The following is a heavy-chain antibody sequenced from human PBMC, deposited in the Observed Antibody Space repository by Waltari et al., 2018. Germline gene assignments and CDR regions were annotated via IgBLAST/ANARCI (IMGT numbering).Heavy chain of an antibody. Sequence: VQLVQSGAEVKTPGSSVKVSCKASDGTFRSYAIRWVRQPPGQGLEWMGGIIPIFGTANYAQKCQGRVTITADESTSTAYMELSSLRSEDTAVYYCAREGVGATTDAFDIWGQGTMVTVSS. V-gene: IGHV1-69*01. CDR2: IIPIFGTA. CDR3: AREGVGATTDAFDI. J-gene: IGHJ3*02. D-gene: IGHD1-26*01. CDR1: DGTFRSYA.